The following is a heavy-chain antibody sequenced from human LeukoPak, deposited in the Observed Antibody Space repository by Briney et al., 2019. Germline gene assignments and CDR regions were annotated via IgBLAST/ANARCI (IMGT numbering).Heavy chain of an antibody. D-gene: IGHD3-16*01. Sequence: GGSLRLSCAASGFTFGSYAMHWVRQAPGKGLEYVSAISSNGGSTYYANSVKGRFTISRDNSKNTLYLQMGSLRAEDMAVYYCARGEDDDAFDIWGQGTMVTVSS. CDR3: ARGEDDDAFDI. CDR2: ISSNGGST. V-gene: IGHV3-64*01. CDR1: GFTFGSYA. J-gene: IGHJ3*02.